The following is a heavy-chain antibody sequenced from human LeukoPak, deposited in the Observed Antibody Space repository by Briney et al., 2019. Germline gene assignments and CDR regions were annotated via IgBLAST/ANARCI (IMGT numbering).Heavy chain of an antibody. J-gene: IGHJ4*02. CDR2: ISGDAGST. CDR3: ARSTTVVTAFDY. CDR1: GFTFNNYA. Sequence: PGGSLRLSCAASGFTFNNYAMTWFRQAPGRGLEWLSLISGDAGSTAYADSVKGRFTIFRDNSKNTLYLQMNSLRAEDTAVYYCARSTTVVTAFDYWGQGTLVTVSS. D-gene: IGHD4-23*01. V-gene: IGHV3-23*01.